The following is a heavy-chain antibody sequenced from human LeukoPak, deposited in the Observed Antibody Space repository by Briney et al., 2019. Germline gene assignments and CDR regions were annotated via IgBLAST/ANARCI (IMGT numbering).Heavy chain of an antibody. CDR3: AREGRQSIDY. V-gene: IGHV4-38-2*02. CDR1: GYSISSGYY. Sequence: SETLSLTCTVSGYSISSGYYWGWIRQPPGKGLEWIGSIYHSGSTYYNPPLKSRVTISVDTSKNQFSLKLSSVTAADTAVYYCAREGRQSIDYWGQGTLVTVSS. D-gene: IGHD2-15*01. J-gene: IGHJ4*02. CDR2: IYHSGST.